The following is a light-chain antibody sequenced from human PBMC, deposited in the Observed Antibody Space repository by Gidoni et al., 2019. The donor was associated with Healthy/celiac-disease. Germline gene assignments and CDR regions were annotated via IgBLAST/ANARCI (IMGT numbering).Light chain of an antibody. CDR3: AAWDDSLSGPGV. Sequence: QSVLTQPPSASGTPGQRVTIPCSGSRSNIGSNYVYWYPQLPGTAPKLLIYRNNQRPSGVPDRFSGSKSGTSASLAISGLRSEDEADYYCAAWDDSLSGPGVFGGGTKLTVL. CDR1: RSNIGSNY. CDR2: RNN. J-gene: IGLJ2*01. V-gene: IGLV1-47*01.